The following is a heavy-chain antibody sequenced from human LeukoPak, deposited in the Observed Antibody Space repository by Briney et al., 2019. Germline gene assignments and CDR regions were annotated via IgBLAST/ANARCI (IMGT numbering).Heavy chain of an antibody. CDR3: ATSAPRELWLLY. D-gene: IGHD5-18*01. V-gene: IGHV1-24*01. Sequence: GGSLRLSCAASGFTFSSYSMNWVRQAPGKGLEWMGGFDPEDGETIYAQKFQGRVTMTEDTSTDTAYMELGSLRSEDTAVYYCATSAPRELWLLYWGQGTLVTVSS. J-gene: IGHJ4*02. CDR1: GFTFSSYS. CDR2: FDPEDGET.